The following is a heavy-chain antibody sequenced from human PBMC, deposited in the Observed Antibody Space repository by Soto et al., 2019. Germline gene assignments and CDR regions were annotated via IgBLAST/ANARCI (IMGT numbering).Heavy chain of an antibody. D-gene: IGHD6-6*01. V-gene: IGHV3-23*01. CDR2: ISGSGGST. Sequence: GGSLRLSCAASGFTFSSYAMSWVRQAPGKGLEWVSAISGSGGSTYYADSVKGRFTISRDNSKNTLYLQMNSLRAEDTAVYYGAKDHSSSSSHWFDPWGQGTLVTVSS. CDR1: GFTFSSYA. J-gene: IGHJ5*02. CDR3: AKDHSSSSSHWFDP.